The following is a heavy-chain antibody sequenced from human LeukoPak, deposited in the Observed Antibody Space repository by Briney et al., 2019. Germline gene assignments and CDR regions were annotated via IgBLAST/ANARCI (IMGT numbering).Heavy chain of an antibody. V-gene: IGHV3-7*01. J-gene: IGHJ4*02. CDR3: ARDSRGIFDY. CDR2: INENESEK. Sequence: GGSLRLSCAASGFTFRNYWMTWVRQAPGKGLEWVANINENESEKYYVGSVKGRFTISRDNAKNSLYLQMDSLRAEDTAVYYCARDSRGIFDYWGQGSLVTVYS. D-gene: IGHD3-16*01. CDR1: GFTFRNYW.